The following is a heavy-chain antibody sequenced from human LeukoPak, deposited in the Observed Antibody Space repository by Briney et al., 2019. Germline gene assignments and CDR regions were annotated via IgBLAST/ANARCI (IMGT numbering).Heavy chain of an antibody. CDR3: ARAPREGFSGSYHDY. Sequence: ASVKVSCKASGYTFTSYGISWVRQAPGQGLEWMGWISAYNGNTNYAQKLQGRVTMTTDTSTSTAYMELRSLRSDDTAVYYCARAPREGFSGSYHDYWGQGTLVTVSS. CDR1: GYTFTSYG. J-gene: IGHJ4*02. D-gene: IGHD1-26*01. CDR2: ISAYNGNT. V-gene: IGHV1-18*01.